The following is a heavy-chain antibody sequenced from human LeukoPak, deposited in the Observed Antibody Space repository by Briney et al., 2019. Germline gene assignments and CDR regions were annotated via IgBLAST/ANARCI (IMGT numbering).Heavy chain of an antibody. J-gene: IGHJ4*02. CDR2: ITSSSSSI. Sequence: GGSLRLSCVASGFTFSSYSMNWVRQAPGKRLEWLSYITSSSSSIFYADSVKGRFTISRGNAKSSLYLQMNSLRVEDTAVYYCARDRPESGYDNDYWGQGTLVTVSS. V-gene: IGHV3-48*04. CDR1: GFTFSSYS. D-gene: IGHD5-12*01. CDR3: ARDRPESGYDNDY.